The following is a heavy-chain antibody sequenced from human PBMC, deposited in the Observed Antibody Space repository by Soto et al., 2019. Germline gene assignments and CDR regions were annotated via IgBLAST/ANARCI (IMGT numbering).Heavy chain of an antibody. Sequence: QVQLQESGPGLVKPSQTLSLTCIVSGDSISSCDYYWSWIRQHPGKGLEWIGQIHYSGSTYYKPSLMRRVTISVDTSKNQFSLRLSSVIAEDTAVYYCARDTRVAFSYVDNWGQGALVTVSS. CDR2: IHYSGST. D-gene: IGHD2-21*01. V-gene: IGHV4-31*03. J-gene: IGHJ4*02. CDR1: GDSISSCDYY. CDR3: ARDTRVAFSYVDN.